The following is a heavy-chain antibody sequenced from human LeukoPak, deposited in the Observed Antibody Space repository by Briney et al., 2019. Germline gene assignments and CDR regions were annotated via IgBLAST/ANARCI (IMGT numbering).Heavy chain of an antibody. CDR1: GGSISSGAYY. D-gene: IGHD3-22*01. J-gene: IGHJ5*02. V-gene: IGHV4-39*07. CDR3: ARGSPNNSGYSPSCFAP. Sequence: PSETLSLTCSVSGGSISSGAYYWAWIRQPPGKGPEWSGSIYYSGNTYYNPSLKSRLTISLDMSKNQFSLRLSSVTAADTAVYYCARGSPNNSGYSPSCFAPWGQGILVTVSS. CDR2: IYYSGNT.